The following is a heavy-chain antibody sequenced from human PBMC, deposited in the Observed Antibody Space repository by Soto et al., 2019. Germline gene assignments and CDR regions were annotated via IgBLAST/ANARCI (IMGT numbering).Heavy chain of an antibody. V-gene: IGHV6-1*01. J-gene: IGHJ6*02. CDR1: GDSVSSNSAA. CDR2: TYYRSKWYN. CDR3: ARVGTHSSSWYKGKDYYYGMDV. D-gene: IGHD6-13*01. Sequence: SQTLSLTCAISGDSVSSNSAAWNWIRQSPSRGLEWLGRTYYRSKWYNDYAVSVKSRITINPDTSKNQFSLQLNSVTPEDTAVYYCARVGTHSSSWYKGKDYYYGMDVWGQGTTVTVSS.